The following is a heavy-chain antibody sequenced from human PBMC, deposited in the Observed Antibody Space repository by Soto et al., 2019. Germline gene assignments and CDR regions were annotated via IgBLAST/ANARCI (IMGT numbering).Heavy chain of an antibody. J-gene: IGHJ4*02. CDR1: GFTFSSYA. Sequence: EVQLLESGGGLVQPGGSLRLSCAASGFTFSSYAMSWVRQAPGKGLEWVSAISGSGGSTYYADSVKGRFTISRDNSKNTRYLQMNSLRAEDTAVYYCAKDLRLGSRASDYWGQGALVTVSS. V-gene: IGHV3-23*01. CDR2: ISGSGGST. CDR3: AKDLRLGSRASDY. D-gene: IGHD3-16*01.